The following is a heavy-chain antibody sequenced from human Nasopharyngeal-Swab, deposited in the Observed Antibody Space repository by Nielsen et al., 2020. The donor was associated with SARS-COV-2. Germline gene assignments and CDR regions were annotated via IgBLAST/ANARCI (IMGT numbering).Heavy chain of an antibody. CDR3: ARGVQSLYCSGGSCYFGGFDP. Sequence: SETLSLTCTVSGGSVSSGSYNCSRLRQPPGMALAGIGYFYYSGSTNYTPTLKGPVTISVDTSKNQFSLKLSSVTAAGTAVYYCARGVQSLYCSGGSCYFGGFDPWGQGTLVTVSS. CDR2: FYYSGST. D-gene: IGHD2-15*01. J-gene: IGHJ5*02. CDR1: GGSVSSGSYN. V-gene: IGHV4-61*01.